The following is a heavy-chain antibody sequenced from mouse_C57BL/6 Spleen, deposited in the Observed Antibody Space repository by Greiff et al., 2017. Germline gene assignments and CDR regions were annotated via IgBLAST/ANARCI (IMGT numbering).Heavy chain of an antibody. J-gene: IGHJ3*01. CDR1: GFNIKNTY. V-gene: IGHV14-3*01. CDR3: ARPHYYGSSYEFAY. Sequence: EVQRVESVAELVRPGASVKLSCTASGFNIKNTYMHWVKQRPEQGLEWIGRIDPANGNTKYAPKFQGKATITADTSSNTAYLQLSSLTSEDTAIYYCARPHYYGSSYEFAYWGQGTLVTVSA. CDR2: IDPANGNT. D-gene: IGHD1-1*01.